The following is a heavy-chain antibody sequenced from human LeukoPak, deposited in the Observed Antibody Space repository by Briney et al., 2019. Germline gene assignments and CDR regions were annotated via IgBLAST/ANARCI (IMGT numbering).Heavy chain of an antibody. J-gene: IGHJ6*02. CDR3: ARGLRVRYGMDV. V-gene: IGHV3-74*01. Sequence: GRFTVSRDNAKNTLYLQMHSLRVEDTAMYYCARGLRVRYGMDVWGQGTTVTVSS.